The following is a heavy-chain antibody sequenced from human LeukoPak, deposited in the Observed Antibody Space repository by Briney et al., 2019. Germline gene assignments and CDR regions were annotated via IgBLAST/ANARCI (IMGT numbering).Heavy chain of an antibody. CDR2: ISDDESDK. CDR1: GFTFSHYS. J-gene: IGHJ4*02. Sequence: GRSLRLSCAASGFTFSHYSIHWVRQAPAKGLEWVAVISDDESDKHYADSVNGRFTISRDNSKNTLHLQMNSLRAQDTAVYYCATTDYGDRSVDHWGQGTLVTVSS. CDR3: ATTDYGDRSVDH. V-gene: IGHV3-30*03. D-gene: IGHD4-17*01.